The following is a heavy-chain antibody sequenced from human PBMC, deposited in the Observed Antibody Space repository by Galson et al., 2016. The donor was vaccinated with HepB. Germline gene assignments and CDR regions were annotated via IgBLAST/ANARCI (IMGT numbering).Heavy chain of an antibody. Sequence: SLRLSCAASGLTLSNVWMTWIRQAPGKGLEYLGHIKSKSDGGTAYYATPVKGRFTIFRDDSKNTLYLQMNSLRIEDTAVYYCTPRSFWGPGTLVTVSS. J-gene: IGHJ4*02. CDR1: GLTLSNVW. CDR3: TPRSF. CDR2: IKSKSDGGTA. V-gene: IGHV3-15*01.